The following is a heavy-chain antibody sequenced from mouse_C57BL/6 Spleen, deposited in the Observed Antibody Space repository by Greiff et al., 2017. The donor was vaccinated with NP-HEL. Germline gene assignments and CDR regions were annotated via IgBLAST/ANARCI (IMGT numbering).Heavy chain of an antibody. CDR3: ATITTVVADWYFDV. V-gene: IGHV1-59*01. CDR1: GYTFTSYW. J-gene: IGHJ1*03. D-gene: IGHD1-1*01. Sequence: QVQLQQPGAELVRPGTSVKLSCKASGYTFTSYWMHWVKQRPGQGLEWIGVIDPSDSYTNYNQKFKGKATLTVDTSSSTAYMQLSSLTSEDSAVYYCATITTVVADWYFDVWGTGTTVTVSS. CDR2: IDPSDSYT.